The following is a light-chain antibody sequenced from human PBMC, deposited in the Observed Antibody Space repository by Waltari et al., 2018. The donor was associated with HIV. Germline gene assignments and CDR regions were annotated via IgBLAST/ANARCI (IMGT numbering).Light chain of an antibody. CDR1: SSDVGAYNY. J-gene: IGLJ3*02. CDR2: EVS. Sequence: QSALTQPASVSGYPGQSITISCTGTSSDVGAYNYVSWCQQHPGKAPKLLIFEVSKQPSGVPNRFSCSKSGNTASLAISGLQAEDEADYYCSSYTSSSSWVFGGGTKLTVL. V-gene: IGLV2-14*01. CDR3: SSYTSSSSWV.